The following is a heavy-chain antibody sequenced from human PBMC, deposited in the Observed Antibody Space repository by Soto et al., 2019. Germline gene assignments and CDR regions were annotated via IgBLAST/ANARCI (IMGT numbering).Heavy chain of an antibody. CDR1: GGSINSGDYY. CDR2: ISSSSSYT. Sequence: PSETLSLTCTVSGGSINSGDYYWSWIRQAPGKGLEWISYISSSSSYTNYADSVKGRFTISRDNAKNSLYLQMNSLRAEDTAVYYCARDPYSGSSYSDYWGQGTLVTVSS. J-gene: IGHJ4*02. V-gene: IGHV3-11*05. D-gene: IGHD1-26*01. CDR3: ARDPYSGSSYSDY.